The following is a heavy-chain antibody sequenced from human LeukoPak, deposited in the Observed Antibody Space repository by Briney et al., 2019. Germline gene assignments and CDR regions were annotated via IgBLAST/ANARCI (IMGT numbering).Heavy chain of an antibody. J-gene: IGHJ4*02. Sequence: SETLSLTCTVSGGSIGGSNSHWGWIRQLPGKGLEWIGSIFYSGSTYYNPSLKSRVTMSVDTSTNQFSLQLTSVTAADTATYFCARRGITYSSSFFSYWGQGTLVTVSS. CDR3: ARRGITYSSSFFSY. CDR1: GGSIGGSNSH. V-gene: IGHV4-39*01. D-gene: IGHD2-2*01. CDR2: IFYSGST.